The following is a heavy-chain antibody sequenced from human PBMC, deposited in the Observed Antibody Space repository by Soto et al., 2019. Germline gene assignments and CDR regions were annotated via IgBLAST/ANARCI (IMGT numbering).Heavy chain of an antibody. CDR2: FDPEDGET. V-gene: IGHV1-24*01. D-gene: IGHD2-2*01. J-gene: IGHJ6*03. Sequence: QVQLVQSGAEVKKPGASVKVSCKVSGYTLTELSMHWVRQAPGKGLEWMGGFDPEDGETIYAQKFQSRVTMTEDTSTDTAYMELSSLRYEDTAVYYWATTQGPVVPARYYYYMAVWGKGTTVTVSS. CDR3: ATTQGPVVPARYYYYMAV. CDR1: GYTLTELS.